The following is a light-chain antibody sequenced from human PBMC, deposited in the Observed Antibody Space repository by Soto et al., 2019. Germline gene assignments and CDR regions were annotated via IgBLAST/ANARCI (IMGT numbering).Light chain of an antibody. Sequence: DIQMTQSPSTLSASVGDRVSFTCRASHYISRCLAWYQQRAGKAPSLAITDASKWEGGVPPTFNGSRSETEVSLTILSLQPDDFAAYYCQQHNSYSPWTFGQGTKVDIK. CDR1: HYISRC. V-gene: IGKV1-5*01. CDR2: DAS. CDR3: QQHNSYSPWT. J-gene: IGKJ1*01.